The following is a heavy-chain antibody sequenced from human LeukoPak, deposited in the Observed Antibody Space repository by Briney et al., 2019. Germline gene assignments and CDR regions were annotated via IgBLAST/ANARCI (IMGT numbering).Heavy chain of an antibody. CDR2: ISAYNGNT. V-gene: IGHV1-18*01. Sequence: ASVKVSCKASGYTFTSYGISWVRQAPGQGLEWMGWISAYNGNTNYAQELQGRVTMTTDTSTSTAYMELRSLRSDDTAVYYCARGASKRPYYDFWSGEPYYFDYWGQGTLVTVSS. CDR1: GYTFTSYG. D-gene: IGHD3-3*01. J-gene: IGHJ4*02. CDR3: ARGASKRPYYDFWSGEPYYFDY.